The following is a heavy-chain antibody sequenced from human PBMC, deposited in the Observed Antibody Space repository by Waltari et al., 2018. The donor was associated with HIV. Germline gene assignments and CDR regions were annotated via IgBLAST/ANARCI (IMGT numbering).Heavy chain of an antibody. D-gene: IGHD6-19*01. Sequence: QVQLVESGGGVVRPGRSLRLSCAASGFSVSRYGMHWVRQAPGKGLGWVAVIWHDGSKKYYAGSVKGRFTVSRDTSKNTLYLEMNRLRAEDTAVYHCARDPGTLLIAVAGAFDYWGPGIPVTVSS. J-gene: IGHJ4*02. CDR2: IWHDGSKK. CDR1: GFSVSRYG. V-gene: IGHV3-33*01. CDR3: ARDPGTLLIAVAGAFDY.